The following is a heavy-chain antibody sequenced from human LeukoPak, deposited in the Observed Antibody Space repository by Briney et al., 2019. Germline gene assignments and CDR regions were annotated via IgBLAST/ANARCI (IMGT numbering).Heavy chain of an antibody. J-gene: IGHJ6*03. D-gene: IGHD6-6*01. Sequence: ASVKVSCKASGYTFTSYDINWVRQATGQGLEWMGWMNPNSGNTGYAQKFQGRVTITRNTSISTAYMELSSLRSEDTAVYYCARGGSSWYYYYYMDVWGKGPRSPSP. CDR3: ARGGSSWYYYYYMDV. CDR1: GYTFTSYD. CDR2: MNPNSGNT. V-gene: IGHV1-8*03.